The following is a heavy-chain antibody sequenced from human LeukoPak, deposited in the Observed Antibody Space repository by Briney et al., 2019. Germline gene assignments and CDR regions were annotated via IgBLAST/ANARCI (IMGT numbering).Heavy chain of an antibody. CDR2: IYHSGST. CDR3: ARGVAPYYFDY. J-gene: IGHJ4*02. CDR1: GGSISSGGYS. Sequence: SQTLSLTCAVSGGSISSGGYSWSWIRQPPGKGLEWIGYIYHSGSTYYNPSLKSRVTISVDRSKNQFSLKLSSVTVADTAVYYCARGVAPYYFDYWGQGTLVTVSS. D-gene: IGHD2-15*01. V-gene: IGHV4-30-2*01.